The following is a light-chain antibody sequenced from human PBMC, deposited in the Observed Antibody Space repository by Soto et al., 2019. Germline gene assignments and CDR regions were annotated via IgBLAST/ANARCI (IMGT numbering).Light chain of an antibody. J-gene: IGLJ1*01. V-gene: IGLV3-21*02. CDR2: DDN. Sequence: SYELTQQPSVSVAPGQTARISCGGNNIGSKSVHWFQQKPGQAPVLVVYDDNDRPSGIPERFSGSNSGNTATLTISRVEAGDEADYYCQVWDSISDHFVFGTGTKLTVL. CDR1: NIGSKS. CDR3: QVWDSISDHFV.